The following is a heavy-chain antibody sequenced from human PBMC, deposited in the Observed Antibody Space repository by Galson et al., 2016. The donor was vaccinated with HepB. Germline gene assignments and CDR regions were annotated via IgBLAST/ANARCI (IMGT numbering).Heavy chain of an antibody. CDR1: GYNFKSFG. D-gene: IGHD3-3*01. J-gene: IGHJ6*02. Sequence: SVKVSCKASGYNFKSFGITWVRQAPGQGFQWMGWIAPYNGDTKYVEKFQGRVTMTGDTSTSTVYMELSSLRSDDTAVYYCARDRFLNGMDVWGQGTTVTVSS. CDR3: ARDRFLNGMDV. V-gene: IGHV1-18*04. CDR2: IAPYNGDT.